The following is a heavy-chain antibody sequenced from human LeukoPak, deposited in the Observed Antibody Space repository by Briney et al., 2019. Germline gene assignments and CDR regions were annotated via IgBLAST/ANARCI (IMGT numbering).Heavy chain of an antibody. CDR3: ARGVDEAKVGY. CDR1: SGSFSGYY. V-gene: IGHV4-34*01. CDR2: IHPSGST. Sequence: SDTLSLTCAVYSGSFSGYYWNWVRHPPGKGLEWIGEIHPSGSTTYNPSLQSRVPISVDTPQNQFSLKLNSVTAADTAVYYCARGVDEAKVGYWGQGTLVTVSS. J-gene: IGHJ4*02.